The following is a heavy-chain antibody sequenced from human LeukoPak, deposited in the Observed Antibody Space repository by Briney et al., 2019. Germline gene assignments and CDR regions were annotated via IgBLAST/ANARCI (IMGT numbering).Heavy chain of an antibody. CDR1: GFTFSTYY. CDR3: ARPWADDSGFYIS. V-gene: IGHV3-21*01. Sequence: GGSLRLSCAASGFTFSTYYMNWVRQAPGKGLEWVSFTTGSSSYIYYTDSVKGRFTISRDNAKNSLFLQMNSLRDEDTAVYYCARPWADDSGFYISWGQGSLVTVSS. D-gene: IGHD6-19*01. CDR2: TTGSSSYI. J-gene: IGHJ4*02.